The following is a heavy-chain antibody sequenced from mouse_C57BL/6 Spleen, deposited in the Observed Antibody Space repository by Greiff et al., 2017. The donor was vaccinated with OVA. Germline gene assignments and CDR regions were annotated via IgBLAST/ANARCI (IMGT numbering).Heavy chain of an antibody. J-gene: IGHJ2*01. CDR2: IDPSDSET. D-gene: IGHD2-3*01. CDR3: ARWAYDGYYEDY. CDR1: GYTFTSYW. V-gene: IGHV1-52*01. Sequence: VKLQQPGAELVRPGSSVKLSCKASGYTFTSYWMHWVKQRPIQGLEWIGNIDPSDSETHYNQKFKDKATLTVDKSSSTAYMQLSSLTSEDSAVYYCARWAYDGYYEDYWGQGTTLTVSS.